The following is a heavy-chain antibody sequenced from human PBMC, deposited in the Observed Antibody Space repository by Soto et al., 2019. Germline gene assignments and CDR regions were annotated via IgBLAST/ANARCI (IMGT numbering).Heavy chain of an antibody. V-gene: IGHV3-30*03. J-gene: IGHJ4*02. D-gene: IGHD6-19*01. Sequence: VQLVESGGGVVQPGRSLRLSCAASGFTFSDYAMHWVRQAPGKGLEWVGVVSHDGRNTHYADSVKGRFTISRDSSKXXXXXXXXXXXXXXXXXXXXXXXGRQWLXXSDFNYWGQGALVTVSS. CDR3: XXXGRQWLXXSDFNY. CDR2: VSHDGRNT. CDR1: GFTFSDYA.